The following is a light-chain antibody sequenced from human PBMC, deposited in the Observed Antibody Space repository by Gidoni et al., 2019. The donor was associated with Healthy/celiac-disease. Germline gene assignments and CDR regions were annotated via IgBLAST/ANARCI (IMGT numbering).Light chain of an antibody. V-gene: IGKV3-15*01. CDR3: QQYNNWPGT. J-gene: IGKJ1*01. Sequence: EIVMTPSPATLSVSPGDRATLSCRASQSVRSNFAWYQQKPGQAPRLLIYGGSTRATGIPARFSGSGSGTEFTLTISSLQSEDFAVYYCQQYNNWPGTFGQGTKVEIK. CDR2: GGS. CDR1: QSVRSN.